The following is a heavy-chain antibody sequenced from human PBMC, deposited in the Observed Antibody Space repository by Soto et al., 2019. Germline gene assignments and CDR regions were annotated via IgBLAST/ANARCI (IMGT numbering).Heavy chain of an antibody. CDR1: GYTFTNHG. Sequence: QVQLVQSGAEVKKPGASVKVSCKASGYTFTNHGISWVRQAPGQGLEWLGWISGHNGNTKYAQRLKGRVTMTADTSTSTAYMELRSLRSYDTAVYYCARDLYPLAYYFDFWGQGTLVTVSS. D-gene: IGHD2-8*01. V-gene: IGHV1-18*04. CDR2: ISGHNGNT. J-gene: IGHJ4*02. CDR3: ARDLYPLAYYFDF.